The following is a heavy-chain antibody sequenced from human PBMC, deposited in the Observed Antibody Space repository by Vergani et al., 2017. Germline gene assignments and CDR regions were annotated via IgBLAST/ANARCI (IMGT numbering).Heavy chain of an antibody. CDR2: ISGSGGST. CDR3: ARDHGGSSLSFDY. V-gene: IGHV3-23*01. CDR1: GFTFSSYA. J-gene: IGHJ4*02. Sequence: EVQLLESGGGLVQPGGSLRLSCAASGFTFSSYAMSWVRQAPGKGLEWVSAISGSGGSTYYADSVKGRFTISRDNSKNTLYLQMNSLRAEDTAVYYCARDHGGSSLSFDYWGQGTLVTVSS. D-gene: IGHD1-26*01.